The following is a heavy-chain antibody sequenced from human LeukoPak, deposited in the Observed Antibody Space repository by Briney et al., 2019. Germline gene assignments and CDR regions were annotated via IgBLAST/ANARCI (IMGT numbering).Heavy chain of an antibody. D-gene: IGHD1-26*01. V-gene: IGHV3-23*01. CDR1: GFTFSSYA. J-gene: IGHJ4*02. Sequence: GGSLRLSCAASGFTFSSYAMSWVRQAQGKGLEWVSVISGGGGSTYYADSVKGRFTISRDKSKNTLYLHMNSLRAEDTAVYYWAKDPTVGATNYFDSWGQETPVTVSS. CDR2: ISGGGGST. CDR3: AKDPTVGATNYFDS.